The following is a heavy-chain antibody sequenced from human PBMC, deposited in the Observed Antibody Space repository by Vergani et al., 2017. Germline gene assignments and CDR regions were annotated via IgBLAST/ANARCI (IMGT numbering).Heavy chain of an antibody. J-gene: IGHJ6*02. CDR3: ARVDCSSTSCYRSYYYYGMDV. CDR1: GFTFDDYG. V-gene: IGHV3-20*04. D-gene: IGHD2-2*01. CDR2: INWNGGST. Sequence: EVQLVESGGGVVRPGGSLRLSCAASGFTFDDYGMSWVRQAPGKGLEWVSGINWNGGSTGYADSVKGRFTISRDNAKNSLYLQMNSLRAEDTALYYCARVDCSSTSCYRSYYYYGMDVWGQGTTVTVSS.